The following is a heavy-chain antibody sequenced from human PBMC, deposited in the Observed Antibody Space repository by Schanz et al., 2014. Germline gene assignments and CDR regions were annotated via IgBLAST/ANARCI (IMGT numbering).Heavy chain of an antibody. CDR1: GDTFRSYT. Sequence: QVQLVQSGAEVKKPGSSVKVSCKASGDTFRSYTINWVRHAPGQGLEWMGRIIPITGITNYAQKFQGRVTFTADKSTSTAFLEVNSLRSEDTAVYYCARTGYDLSLTHWGQGTLVTVSS. CDR2: IIPITGIT. J-gene: IGHJ4*02. V-gene: IGHV1-69*02. CDR3: ARTGYDLSLTH. D-gene: IGHD5-12*01.